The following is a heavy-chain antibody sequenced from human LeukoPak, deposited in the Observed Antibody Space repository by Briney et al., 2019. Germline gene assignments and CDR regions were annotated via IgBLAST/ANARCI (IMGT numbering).Heavy chain of an antibody. V-gene: IGHV4-34*01. CDR2: INHSGST. CDR1: GGSFSGYY. J-gene: IGHJ6*02. Sequence: SETLSLTCAVYGGSFSGYYWSWIRQPPGKGLEWIGEINHSGSTNYNPSLKSGVTISVDTSKNQFSLKLSSVTAADTAVYYCARAMIVVVIPPYGMDVWGQGTTVTVSS. CDR3: ARAMIVVVIPPYGMDV. D-gene: IGHD3-22*01.